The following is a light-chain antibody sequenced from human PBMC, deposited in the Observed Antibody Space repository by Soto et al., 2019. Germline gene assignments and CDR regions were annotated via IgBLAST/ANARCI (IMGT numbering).Light chain of an antibody. CDR1: QAVNTR. CDR2: LTS. Sequence: EIVMTQSPATLSVSPGERATLSCRASQAVNTRLAWYQHKPGQAPRLLIYLTSNRATGIPARFSGSGSGTDFTLTISSLEPEDSAVYYCHQRQSWPRTFGQGTKV. CDR3: HQRQSWPRT. V-gene: IGKV3-11*01. J-gene: IGKJ1*01.